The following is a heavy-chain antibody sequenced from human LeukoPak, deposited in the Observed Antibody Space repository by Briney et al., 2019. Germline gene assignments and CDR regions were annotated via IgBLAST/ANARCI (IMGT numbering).Heavy chain of an antibody. CDR2: IYSGGIT. Sequence: PGGSLRLSCAASGFTVSSNYMSWVRQAPGKGLEWVSVIYSGGITNYADSVKGRFTISRDNSKNTLYLQMNSLRAEDTAVYYCAKGAPGDSSGYYWGQGTLVTVSS. CDR3: AKGAPGDSSGYY. CDR1: GFTVSSNY. D-gene: IGHD3-22*01. J-gene: IGHJ4*02. V-gene: IGHV3-53*05.